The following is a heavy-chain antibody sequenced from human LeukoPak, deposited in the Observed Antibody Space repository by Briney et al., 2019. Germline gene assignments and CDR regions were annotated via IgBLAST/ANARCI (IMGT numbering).Heavy chain of an antibody. CDR2: IYYRGST. CDR1: GGSISSYY. J-gene: IGHJ4*02. D-gene: IGHD3-16*02. Sequence: KPSETLSLTCTVSGGSISSYYWSWIRQPPGKGLEWIGYIYYRGSTNYNPSLKSRVTISVDTSKNQFSLKLSSVTAADTAVYYCARYSASGDGIIAHFDYWGQGTLVTVSS. V-gene: IGHV4-59*01. CDR3: ARYSASGDGIIAHFDY.